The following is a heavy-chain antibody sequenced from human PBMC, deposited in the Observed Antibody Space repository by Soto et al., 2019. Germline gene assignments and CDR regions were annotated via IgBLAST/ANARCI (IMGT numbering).Heavy chain of an antibody. D-gene: IGHD4-17*01. CDR3: ARGSTVLDY. Sequence: SETLSLTCAVYGGSFSGYYWSWIRQPPGKGLEWIGEINHSGSTNYNPSLKSRVTISVDTSKNQFSLKLSSVTAADTAVYYCARGSTVLDYWGQGTLVTVSS. CDR2: INHSGST. J-gene: IGHJ4*02. CDR1: GGSFSGYY. V-gene: IGHV4-34*01.